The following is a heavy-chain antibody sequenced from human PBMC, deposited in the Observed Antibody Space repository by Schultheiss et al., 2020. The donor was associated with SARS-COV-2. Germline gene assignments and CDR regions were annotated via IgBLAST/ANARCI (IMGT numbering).Heavy chain of an antibody. Sequence: GGSLRLSCAASGFTFSDYYMSWIRQAPGKGLEWVGFIRSKAYGGTTEYAASVKGRFTISRDDSKSIAYLQMNSLKTEDTAVYYCTRERLRTVPYYYYGMDVWGQGTTVTVSS. CDR3: TRERLRTVPYYYYGMDV. D-gene: IGHD1-1*01. V-gene: IGHV3-49*03. CDR2: IRSKAYGGTT. J-gene: IGHJ6*02. CDR1: GFTFSDYY.